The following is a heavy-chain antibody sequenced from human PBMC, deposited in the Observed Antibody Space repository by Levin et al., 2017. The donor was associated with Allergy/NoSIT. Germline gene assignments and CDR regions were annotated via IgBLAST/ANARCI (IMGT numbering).Heavy chain of an antibody. D-gene: IGHD2-2*01. J-gene: IGHJ6*03. CDR1: GGSFSGYY. CDR3: ARWGIVVVPAANGGHYYDYMDV. Sequence: PSQTLSLTCAVYGGSFSGYYWSWIRQPPGKGLEWIGEINHSGSTNYNPSLKSRVTISVDTSKNQFSLKLSSVTAADTAVYYCARWGIVVVPAANGGHYYDYMDVWGKGTTVTVSS. V-gene: IGHV4-34*01. CDR2: INHSGST.